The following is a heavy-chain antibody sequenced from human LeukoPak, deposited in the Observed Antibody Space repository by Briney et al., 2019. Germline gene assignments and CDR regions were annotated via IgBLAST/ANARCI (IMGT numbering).Heavy chain of an antibody. V-gene: IGHV4-59*01. D-gene: IGHD2-2*01. Sequence: SETLSLTCTVSGGSIGNYYWSWIRQPPGKGLEWIGYIYNTGTTNYNPSLKSRVTISLDTSKNQFSLKLSSVTAADTAVYYCATLRVPGDYYYYYMDVWGKGTTVTVSS. CDR2: IYNTGTT. J-gene: IGHJ6*03. CDR1: GGSIGNYY. CDR3: ATLRVPGDYYYYYMDV.